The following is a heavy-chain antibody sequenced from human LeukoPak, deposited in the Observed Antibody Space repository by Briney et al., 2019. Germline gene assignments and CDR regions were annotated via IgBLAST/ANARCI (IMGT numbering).Heavy chain of an antibody. CDR1: GGSISSYY. Sequence: SETLSLTCTVSGGSISSYYWSWLRQPAGKGLEWIGRIYTSGSTNYNPSLKSRVTMSVDTSKNQFSLKLSSVTAADTAVYYCARARKSYYYDSSGSGAFDISGHGTMVTVSS. J-gene: IGHJ3*02. V-gene: IGHV4-4*07. CDR2: IYTSGST. D-gene: IGHD3-22*01. CDR3: ARARKSYYYDSSGSGAFDI.